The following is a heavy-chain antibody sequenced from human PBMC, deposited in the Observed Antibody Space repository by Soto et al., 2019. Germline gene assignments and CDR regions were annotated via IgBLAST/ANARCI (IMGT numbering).Heavy chain of an antibody. J-gene: IGHJ4*02. D-gene: IGHD5-18*01. CDR3: ARSGYSYGPNPLLY. Sequence: PSETLSLTCTVSGGSMTNYYWSWIRQPPGKGLEWIGYIYYSGNTYYNSSLKSRVTISVDTSKNQFSLKLSSVTAADTAVYYCARSGYSYGPNPLLYWGQGTLVTVSS. V-gene: IGHV4-59*12. CDR1: GGSMTNYY. CDR2: IYYSGNT.